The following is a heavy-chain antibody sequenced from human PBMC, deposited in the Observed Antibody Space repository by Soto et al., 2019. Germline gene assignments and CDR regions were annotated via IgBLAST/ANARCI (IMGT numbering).Heavy chain of an antibody. D-gene: IGHD1-26*01. Sequence: GALRLSCAASGFTFSSYSMNWVRQAPGKGLEWVSSISSSSSYIYYADSVKGRFTISRDNAKNSLYLQMNSLRAEDTAVYYCATNSGSPSRYYYYGMDVWGQGTTVTVSS. V-gene: IGHV3-21*01. J-gene: IGHJ6*02. CDR1: GFTFSSYS. CDR3: ATNSGSPSRYYYYGMDV. CDR2: ISSSSSYI.